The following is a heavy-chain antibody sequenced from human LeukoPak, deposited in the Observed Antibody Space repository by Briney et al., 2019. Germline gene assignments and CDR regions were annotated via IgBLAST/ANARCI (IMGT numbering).Heavy chain of an antibody. Sequence: PSETLSLTCTVSGGSIGSSSYYWGWIRQPPGKGLEWIGSIYYSGSTYYNPSLKSRVTISVDTSKNQFSLKLSSMTAADTAVYYCASTGSYYDSSGEPGYWGQGTLVTVSS. CDR3: ASTGSYYDSSGEPGY. D-gene: IGHD3-22*01. CDR2: IYYSGST. V-gene: IGHV4-39*01. J-gene: IGHJ4*02. CDR1: GGSIGSSSYY.